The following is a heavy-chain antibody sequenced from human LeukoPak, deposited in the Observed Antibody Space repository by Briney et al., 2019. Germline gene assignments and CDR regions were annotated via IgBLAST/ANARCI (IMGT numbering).Heavy chain of an antibody. Sequence: GGSLRLSCAASGFTFDDYAMHWVRQAPGKGLEWVSGISWNSGNIAYADSVKGRFTISRDNAKNSLYLQMNSLRAEDTAVYYCARLGFLEWLLLRGYYFDYWGQGTLVTVSS. CDR3: ARLGFLEWLLLRGYYFDY. V-gene: IGHV3-9*01. J-gene: IGHJ4*02. CDR1: GFTFDDYA. D-gene: IGHD3-3*01. CDR2: ISWNSGNI.